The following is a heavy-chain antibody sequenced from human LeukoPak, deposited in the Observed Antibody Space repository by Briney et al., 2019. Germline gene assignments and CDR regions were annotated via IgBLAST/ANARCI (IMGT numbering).Heavy chain of an antibody. Sequence: GGSLRLSCAASGFTFSSYWMHWVRQAPGKGLVWVSRINSDGSSTSYADSVKGRLTISRDNAKNTLYLQMNSLRAEDTAVYYCARGSLLWFGELSDWFDPWGQGTLVTVSS. V-gene: IGHV3-74*01. CDR2: INSDGSST. CDR1: GFTFSSYW. D-gene: IGHD3-10*01. J-gene: IGHJ5*02. CDR3: ARGSLLWFGELSDWFDP.